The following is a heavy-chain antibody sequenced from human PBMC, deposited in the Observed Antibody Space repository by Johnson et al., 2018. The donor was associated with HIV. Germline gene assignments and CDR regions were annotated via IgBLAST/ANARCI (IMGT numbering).Heavy chain of an antibody. V-gene: IGHV3-7*03. Sequence: VQLVESGGGVVQPGRSLRLSCAASGFTFSSYAMHWVRQAPGKGLEWVANIKQDGSEKYYVDSVKGRFTISRDNAKNSLYLQMNSLRAEAKAVYYCARDQKYETMIVGVWGAFDIWGQGTMVTVSS. CDR1: GFTFSSYA. CDR3: ARDQKYETMIVGVWGAFDI. D-gene: IGHD3-22*01. J-gene: IGHJ3*02. CDR2: IKQDGSEK.